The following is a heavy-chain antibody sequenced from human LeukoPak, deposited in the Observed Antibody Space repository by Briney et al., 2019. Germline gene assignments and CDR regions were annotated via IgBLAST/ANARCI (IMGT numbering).Heavy chain of an antibody. CDR3: VRDVDY. Sequence: SETLSLTCTVSGYSISSGYFWGWMRQPPGKGLEWIGSIHHSASTYYNPSLKSRVTISVDTSKNQFSLKVRSVTAADTAVYYCVRDVDYWGQGTLVTVSS. CDR2: IHHSAST. CDR1: GYSISSGYF. V-gene: IGHV4-38-2*02. J-gene: IGHJ4*02.